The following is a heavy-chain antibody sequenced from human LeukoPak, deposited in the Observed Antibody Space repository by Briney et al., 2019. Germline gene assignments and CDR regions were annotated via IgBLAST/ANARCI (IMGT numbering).Heavy chain of an antibody. CDR1: GGSISSHY. J-gene: IGHJ4*01. CDR2: VFDTGRT. Sequence: SETLSLTCTVFGGSISSHYWTWIRQPPGKTLEWIGYVFDTGRTKDNPSLKSRLTLSADTSKNQLSLRLSSVTAADTAVYYCATIKRGSIYGYFDFWGRGILVTVS. V-gene: IGHV4-59*11. D-gene: IGHD5-18*01. CDR3: ATIKRGSIYGYFDF.